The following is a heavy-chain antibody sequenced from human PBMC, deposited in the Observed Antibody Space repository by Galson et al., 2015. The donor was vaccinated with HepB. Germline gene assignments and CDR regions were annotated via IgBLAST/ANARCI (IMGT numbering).Heavy chain of an antibody. J-gene: IGHJ4*02. V-gene: IGHV1-2*02. CDR1: GYTFTGYY. CDR3: ARGGPKDIVVVPAAIRPSDY. Sequence: SVKVSCKASGYTFTGYYMHWVRQAPGQGLEWMGWINPNSGGTNYAQKFQGRVTMTRDTSISTAYMELSRLRSDDTAVYYCARGGPKDIVVVPAAIRPSDYWGQGTLVTVSS. D-gene: IGHD2-2*02. CDR2: INPNSGGT.